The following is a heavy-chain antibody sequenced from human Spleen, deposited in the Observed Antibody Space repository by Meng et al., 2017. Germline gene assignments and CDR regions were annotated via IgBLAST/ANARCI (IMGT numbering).Heavy chain of an antibody. D-gene: IGHD6-6*01. J-gene: IGHJ4*02. CDR1: GGSISSSNW. CDR3: AKVHSNSPYFDY. Sequence: APLPEAGPGLVTPSGTLSLTCAVSGGSISSSNWWTWVRLPPGKGLEWIGEIYPSGSTNYNPSLKSRVTISVDKSKNQFSLKLSSVTAADTAVYYCAKVHSNSPYFDYWGQGTLVTVSS. V-gene: IGHV4-4*02. CDR2: IYPSGST.